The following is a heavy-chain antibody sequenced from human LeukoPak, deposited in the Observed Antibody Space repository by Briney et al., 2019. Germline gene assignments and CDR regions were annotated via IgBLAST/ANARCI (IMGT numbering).Heavy chain of an antibody. Sequence: KSSETLSLTCTVSGGSISTYYWSWIRQPPGKGLEWIGYIYTSGSTDYNPSLKSRVTISVDTSKNQFSLKLSSVTAADTAVYYCARESLSYPHNWYFDLWGRGTLVTVSS. J-gene: IGHJ2*01. CDR3: ARESLSYPHNWYFDL. D-gene: IGHD3-16*01. CDR1: GGSISTYY. CDR2: IYTSGST. V-gene: IGHV4-4*09.